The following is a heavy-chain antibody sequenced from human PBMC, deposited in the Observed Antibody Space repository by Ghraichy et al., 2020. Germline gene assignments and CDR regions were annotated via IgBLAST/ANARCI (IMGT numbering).Heavy chain of an antibody. V-gene: IGHV3-74*01. D-gene: IGHD5-18*01. CDR1: GFTFSSHW. CDR2: IDNDVRNT. CDR3: ARSTGYGYDY. Sequence: GGSLRLSCVASGFTFSSHWMHWVRQAPGKGLVWVSHIDNDVRNTNHVDSVKGRFSISRDNAKNTLYLQMNSLRAKDTAVYYCARSTGYGYDYWGQGSLVTVSS. J-gene: IGHJ4*02.